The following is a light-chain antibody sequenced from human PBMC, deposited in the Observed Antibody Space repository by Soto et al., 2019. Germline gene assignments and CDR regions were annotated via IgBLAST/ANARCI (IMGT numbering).Light chain of an antibody. CDR3: QQKT. J-gene: IGKJ1*01. CDR2: DAS. Sequence: EIVLTQSPATLSLFPGERATLSCRASQSVSSYLAWYQHKPGQAPRLLIYDASNRATGIPARFSGSGSGTDFTLTISSLEPEDFAVYYCQQKTFGQGTKVDIK. CDR1: QSVSSY. V-gene: IGKV3-11*01.